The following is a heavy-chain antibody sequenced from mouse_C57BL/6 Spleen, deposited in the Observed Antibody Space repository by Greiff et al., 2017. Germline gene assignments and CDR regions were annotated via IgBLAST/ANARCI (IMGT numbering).Heavy chain of an antibody. J-gene: IGHJ4*01. V-gene: IGHV1-54*01. CDR1: GYAFTNYL. CDR2: INPGSGGT. CDR3: ARSGYDADYYAMDY. Sequence: VQLQQSGAELVRPGTSVKVSCKASGYAFTNYLIEWVKQRPGQGLEWIGVINPGSGGTNYNEKFKGKATLTADKSSSTAYMQLSSLTSEDSAVXFCARSGYDADYYAMDYWGQGTSVTVSS. D-gene: IGHD2-2*01.